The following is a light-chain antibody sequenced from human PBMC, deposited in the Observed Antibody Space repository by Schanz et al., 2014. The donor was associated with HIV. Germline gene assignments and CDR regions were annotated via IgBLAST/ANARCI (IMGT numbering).Light chain of an antibody. Sequence: QSVLTQPPSMSAAPGQRVTISCAGSAFNIGQNYVSWFQQFPGTVPKLLIYVNHQRPSDIPDRFSGSKTGTSATLAIVGLQTGDEADYYCATWDTTLSAVVFGGGTKLTVL. CDR2: VNH. J-gene: IGLJ2*01. V-gene: IGLV1-51*01. CDR3: ATWDTTLSAVV. CDR1: AFNIGQNY.